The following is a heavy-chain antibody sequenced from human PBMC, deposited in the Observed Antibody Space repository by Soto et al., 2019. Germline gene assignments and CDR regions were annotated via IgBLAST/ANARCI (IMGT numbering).Heavy chain of an antibody. CDR3: ARVPVAAGDWFAP. CDR2: MNPNSGNT. Sequence: SNDLRWAQHSTGQGLGWMGWMNPNSGNTGYAQKFQGRVTMTRNTSISTAYMELSSLRSEDTAVYYGARVPVAAGDWFAPWGQGTLVPGFS. D-gene: IGHD6-13*01. J-gene: IGHJ5*02. V-gene: IGHV1-8*01. CDR1: SND.